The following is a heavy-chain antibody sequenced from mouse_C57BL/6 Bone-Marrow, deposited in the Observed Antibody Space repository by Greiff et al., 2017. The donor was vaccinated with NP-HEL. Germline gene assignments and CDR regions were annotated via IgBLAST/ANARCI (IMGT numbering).Heavy chain of an antibody. Sequence: DVKLVESEGGLVQPGSSMKLSCTASGFTFSDYYMAWVRQVPEKGLEWVANINYDGSSTYYLDSLKSRFIISRDNAKNILYLQMSSLKSEDTATYCCAREGGLRRRTYAMDYWGQGTSVTVSS. D-gene: IGHD2-4*01. J-gene: IGHJ4*01. CDR3: AREGGLRRRTYAMDY. CDR2: INYDGSST. V-gene: IGHV5-16*01. CDR1: GFTFSDYY.